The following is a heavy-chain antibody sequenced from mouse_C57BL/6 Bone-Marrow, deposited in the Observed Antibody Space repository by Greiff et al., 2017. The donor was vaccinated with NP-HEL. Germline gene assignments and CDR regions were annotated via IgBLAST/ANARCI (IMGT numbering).Heavy chain of an antibody. CDR1: GYTFTDYE. D-gene: IGHD2-12*01. CDR3: TRNLVTHYFDY. V-gene: IGHV1-15*01. Sequence: QVQLQQSGAELVRPGASVTLSCKASGYTFTDYEMHWVKQTPVHGLEWIGAIDPETGGTAYNQKFKGKAILTADKSSSTAYMELRSLTSEDSAVYYCTRNLVTHYFDYWGQGTTLTVSS. CDR2: IDPETGGT. J-gene: IGHJ2*01.